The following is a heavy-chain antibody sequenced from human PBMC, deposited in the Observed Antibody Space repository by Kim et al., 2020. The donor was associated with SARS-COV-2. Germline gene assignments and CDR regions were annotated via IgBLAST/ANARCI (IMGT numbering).Heavy chain of an antibody. Sequence: SETLSLTCTVSGGSISSSSYYWGWIRQPPGKGLEWIGSIYYSGSTYYNPSLKSRVTISVDTSKNQFSLKLSSVTAADTAVYYCARRPLIAAAGDLWVYYFDYWGQGTLVTVSS. D-gene: IGHD6-13*01. V-gene: IGHV4-39*01. CDR3: ARRPLIAAAGDLWVYYFDY. CDR2: IYYSGST. CDR1: GGSISSSSYY. J-gene: IGHJ4*02.